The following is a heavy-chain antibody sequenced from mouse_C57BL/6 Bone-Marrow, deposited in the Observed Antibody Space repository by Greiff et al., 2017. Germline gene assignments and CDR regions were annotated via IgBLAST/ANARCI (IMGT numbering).Heavy chain of an antibody. V-gene: IGHV1-54*01. CDR1: GYAFTNYL. D-gene: IGHD2-2*01. J-gene: IGHJ3*01. CDR2: INPGSGGT. Sequence: QVQLQQSGAELVRPGTSVKVSCKASGYAFTNYLIEWVKQRPGQGLEWIGVINPGSGGTNYNEKFKGKATMTEAKSSSSSHLQLSRLTAEDSAVYFCTFYYGYEGFAYWGQGTLVTVSA. CDR3: TFYYGYEGFAY.